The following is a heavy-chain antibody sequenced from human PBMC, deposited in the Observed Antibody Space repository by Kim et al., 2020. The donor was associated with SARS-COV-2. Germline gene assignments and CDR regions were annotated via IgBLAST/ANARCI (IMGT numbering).Heavy chain of an antibody. D-gene: IGHD3-10*01. Sequence: GGSLRLSCAASGFTFSSYAMHWVRQAPGKGLEWVAVISYDGSNKYYADSVKGRFTISRDNSKNTLYLQMNSLRAEDTAVYYCAIPRRAYLLWFGKGYYGMDVWGQGTTVTVSS. CDR2: ISYDGSNK. CDR1: GFTFSSYA. J-gene: IGHJ6*02. V-gene: IGHV3-30*04. CDR3: AIPRRAYLLWFGKGYYGMDV.